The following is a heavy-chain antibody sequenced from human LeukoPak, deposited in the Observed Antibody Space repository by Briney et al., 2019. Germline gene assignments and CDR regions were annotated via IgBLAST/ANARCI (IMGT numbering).Heavy chain of an antibody. CDR3: ARSFGSGYYYLFDY. Sequence: ASVKVSCKASGGTFSSYAISWVRQAPGQGLEWMGWMNPNSGNTGYAQKFQGRVTMTRNTSIRTAYMELSSLRSEDTAVYYCARSFGSGYYYLFDYWGQGTLVTVSS. V-gene: IGHV1-8*02. D-gene: IGHD3-22*01. CDR2: MNPNSGNT. J-gene: IGHJ4*02. CDR1: GGTFSSYA.